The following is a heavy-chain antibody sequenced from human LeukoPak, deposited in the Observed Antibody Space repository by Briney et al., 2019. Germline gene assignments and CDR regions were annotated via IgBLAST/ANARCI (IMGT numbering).Heavy chain of an antibody. CDR1: GYTFTSYG. Sequence: ASVKVSCKASGYTFTSYGISWVRQAPGQGLEWMGGIIPIFGTANYAQKFQGRVTITADESTSTAYMELSSLRSEDTAVYYCARDWGSSGWLDYWGQGTLVTVSS. D-gene: IGHD6-19*01. J-gene: IGHJ4*02. CDR3: ARDWGSSGWLDY. V-gene: IGHV1-69*13. CDR2: IIPIFGTA.